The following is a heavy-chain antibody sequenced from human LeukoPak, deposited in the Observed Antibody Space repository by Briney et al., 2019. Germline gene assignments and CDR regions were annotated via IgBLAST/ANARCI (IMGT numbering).Heavy chain of an antibody. Sequence: GGSLRLSCAASGFTFSSYTMNWVRQAPGKGLEWVSSISSGSSYIYYADSMKGRFTISRDNAKNSLYLQMNSLRAEDTAVYYCARAGSGDYWGQGTLVTVSS. D-gene: IGHD2-15*01. CDR1: GFTFSSYT. CDR3: ARAGSGDY. V-gene: IGHV3-21*01. J-gene: IGHJ4*02. CDR2: ISSGSSYI.